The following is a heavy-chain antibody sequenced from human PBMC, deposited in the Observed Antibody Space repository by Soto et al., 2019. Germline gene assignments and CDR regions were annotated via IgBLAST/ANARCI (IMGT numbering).Heavy chain of an antibody. CDR3: ARHGSGSQYPIDY. J-gene: IGHJ4*02. CDR1: GGSISRSIYY. CDR2: IFESGTT. D-gene: IGHD3-10*01. V-gene: IGHV4-39*01. Sequence: QLQLQESGPGLVKPSETLSLNCTVSGGSISRSIYYWGWIRQPPGEGLEYIGRIFESGTTHYNPSLRSRATVSVDTSKNYFSLRLSSVTAADMAVYYCARHGSGSQYPIDYWGQGTLVTVSS.